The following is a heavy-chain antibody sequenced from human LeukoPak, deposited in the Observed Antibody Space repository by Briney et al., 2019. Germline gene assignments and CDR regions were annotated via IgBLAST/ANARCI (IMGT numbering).Heavy chain of an antibody. D-gene: IGHD3-22*01. V-gene: IGHV4-59*01. CDR1: GGSISSYY. CDR2: IYYSRST. Sequence: SETLSLTCTVSGGSISSYYWSWIRQPPGKGLEWIGYIYYSRSTNYNPSLKSRVTISLDTSKNQISLKLSSVTAADSAVYYCATYYYDSSGYPKFDYWGQGTLVTVSS. CDR3: ATYYYDSSGYPKFDY. J-gene: IGHJ4*02.